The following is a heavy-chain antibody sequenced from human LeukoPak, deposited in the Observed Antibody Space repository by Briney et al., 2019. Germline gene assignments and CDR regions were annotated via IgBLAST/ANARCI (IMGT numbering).Heavy chain of an antibody. CDR1: GGSISSYY. V-gene: IGHV4-4*07. D-gene: IGHD4-23*01. Sequence: SETPSLTCTFSGGSISSYYWSWIRQPAGKGLEWIGRIHTSGSTNYNPSLKSRVTMSVDTSKNQFSLKLSSVTAADTAVYHCARARVNPARYLIGYYYYMDVWGKGTTVTISS. CDR2: IHTSGST. CDR3: ARARVNPARYLIGYYYYMDV. J-gene: IGHJ6*03.